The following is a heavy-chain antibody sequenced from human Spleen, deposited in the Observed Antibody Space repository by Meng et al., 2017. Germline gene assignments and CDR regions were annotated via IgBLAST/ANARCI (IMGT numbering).Heavy chain of an antibody. D-gene: IGHD3-22*01. J-gene: IGHJ4*02. CDR2: VSGSGGST. Sequence: GGSLRLSCAASGFTFSSYAMSWVRQAPGKGLEWVSVVSGSGGSTSYTDSVKGRFTISRDNSKNTLYLQMNSLRGEDTAVYYCAKEPYDTSGYFQDYWGQGTLVTVSS. V-gene: IGHV3-23*01. CDR3: AKEPYDTSGYFQDY. CDR1: GFTFSSYA.